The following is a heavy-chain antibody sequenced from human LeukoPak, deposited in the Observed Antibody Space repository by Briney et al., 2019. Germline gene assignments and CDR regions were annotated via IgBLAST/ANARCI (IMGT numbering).Heavy chain of an antibody. CDR3: AKGYCGGDCPFDY. Sequence: GGSLRLSCAASGFTFSSYGMHWVRQAPGRGLEWVAVISYDGSNKYYADSVKGRFTISRDNSKNTQYLQMDSLRAEDTAVYYCAKGYCGGDCPFDYWGQGTLVTVSS. D-gene: IGHD2-21*01. J-gene: IGHJ4*02. CDR2: ISYDGSNK. CDR1: GFTFSSYG. V-gene: IGHV3-30*18.